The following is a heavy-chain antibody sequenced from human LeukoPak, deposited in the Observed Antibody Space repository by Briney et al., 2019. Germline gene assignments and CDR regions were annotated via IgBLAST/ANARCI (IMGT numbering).Heavy chain of an antibody. CDR1: GGSISSYY. Sequence: SETLSLTCTVSGGSISSYYWSWIRQPAGKGLEWIGRIYTSGSTNYNPSLKSRVTMSVDTSKNQFSLKLSSVAAADTAVYYCARAHYGPGDYYMDVWGKGTTVTVSS. CDR2: IYTSGST. V-gene: IGHV4-4*07. CDR3: ARAHYGPGDYYMDV. J-gene: IGHJ6*03. D-gene: IGHD3-10*01.